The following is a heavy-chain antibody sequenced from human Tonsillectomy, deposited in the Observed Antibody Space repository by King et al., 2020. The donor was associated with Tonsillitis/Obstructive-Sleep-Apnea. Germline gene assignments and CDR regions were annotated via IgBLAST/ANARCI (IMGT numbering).Heavy chain of an antibody. V-gene: IGHV1-46*01. J-gene: IGHJ6*04. CDR2: INPSGGST. CDR3: ARDLYAFWSGFSFFSAFDV. D-gene: IGHD3-3*01. Sequence: QLVQSGAEVKKPGASVKVSCKASGYTFTSYSMHWVRQAPGQGLEWMGIINPSGGSTSYAQKFQGRVTMTRDTSTSTVYMDLRSLRFEDTAVYYCARDLYAFWSGFSFFSAFDVWGKGTTVTVSS. CDR1: GYTFTSYS.